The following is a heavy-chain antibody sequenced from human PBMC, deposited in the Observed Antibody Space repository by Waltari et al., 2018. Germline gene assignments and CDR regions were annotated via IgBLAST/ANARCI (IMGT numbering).Heavy chain of an antibody. J-gene: IGHJ4*02. CDR1: GGSVSGYY. CDR3: ARGGGYQPQDY. CDR2: INHSGST. V-gene: IGHV4-34*01. D-gene: IGHD2-2*01. Sequence: QVQLQQWGAGLLKPSETLSLTCAVYGGSVSGYYWSWIRQPPGKGLEWIGDINHSGSTNYNPSLKSRVTISGDTSKNQFSLKVSSVTAADTAVYYCARGGGYQPQDYWGQGTLVTVSS.